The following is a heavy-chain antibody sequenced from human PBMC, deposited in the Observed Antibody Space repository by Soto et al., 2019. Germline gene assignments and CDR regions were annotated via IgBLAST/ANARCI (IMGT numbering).Heavy chain of an antibody. V-gene: IGHV1-18*01. D-gene: IGHD6-6*01. CDR2: ISAYNGHT. CDR3: ARSSGSAYWFDP. Sequence: QVQLVQSGAEVKKPGASVKVSCKASGYTFASYGISWVRQAPGQGLEWMGWISAYNGHTNYAQKLQGXVXXXTXTSTSTAYMELRSLRSDDTAVYYCARSSGSAYWFDPWGQGTLVTVSS. J-gene: IGHJ5*02. CDR1: GYTFASYG.